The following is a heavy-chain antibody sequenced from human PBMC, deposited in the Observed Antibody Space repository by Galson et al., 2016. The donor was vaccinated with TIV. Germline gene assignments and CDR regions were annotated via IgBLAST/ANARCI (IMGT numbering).Heavy chain of an antibody. V-gene: IGHV3-21*01. CDR2: ISGRRSYI. D-gene: IGHD6-13*01. J-gene: IGHJ4*02. CDR3: ASKRPAYSSSWYHFDD. CDR1: GFTFSSST. Sequence: SLRLSCAASGFTFSSSTMNWVRQAPGKGLEWVSSISGRRSYIYYADSVKGRFTVSRDNAKNSLYLQMNGLRVEDSGVYFWASKRPAYSSSWYHFDDWGQGTPVTVSS.